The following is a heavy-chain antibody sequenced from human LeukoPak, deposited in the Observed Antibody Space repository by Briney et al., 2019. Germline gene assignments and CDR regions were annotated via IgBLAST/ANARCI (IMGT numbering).Heavy chain of an antibody. CDR1: GFTVSSNY. D-gene: IGHD3-10*01. CDR2: IYSGGST. J-gene: IGHJ6*03. CDR3: ARYAAGVRGYYYYYMGV. Sequence: GGSLRLSCAASGFTVSSNYMSWVRQAPGKGLEWVSVIYSGGSTYYADSVKGRFTISRDNSKNTLYLQMNSLRAEDTAVYYCARYAAGVRGYYYYYMGVWGKGTTVTISS. V-gene: IGHV3-66*01.